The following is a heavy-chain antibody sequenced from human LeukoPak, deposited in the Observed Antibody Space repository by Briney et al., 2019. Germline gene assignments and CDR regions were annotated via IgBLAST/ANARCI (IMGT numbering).Heavy chain of an antibody. CDR2: ISYDASSK. CDR3: ARDLMATIYYYYGMDV. D-gene: IGHD5-24*01. CDR1: GFTFSSYA. J-gene: IGHJ6*02. V-gene: IGHV3-30-3*01. Sequence: PGESLRLSCAASGFTFSSYAMHWVRQAPGKGLEWVAVISYDASSKYYTDYVKGRFTISRDNSKNTLYLQMNTLRADDTAVYFCARDLMATIYYYYGMDVWGRGTTVTVSS.